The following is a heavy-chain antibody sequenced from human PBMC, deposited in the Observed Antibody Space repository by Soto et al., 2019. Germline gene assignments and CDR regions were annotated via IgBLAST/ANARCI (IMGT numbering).Heavy chain of an antibody. V-gene: IGHV4-39*01. CDR3: ARRGGALERRVGAFDI. D-gene: IGHD1-1*01. J-gene: IGHJ3*02. Sequence: QLQLQESGPGLVKPSETLSLTCTVSGGSISSSSYYWGWIRQPPGKGLEWIGSIYYSGSTYYNPSLKSRVNISVDTSKNQFALKLSAVTAADTAVYYSARRGGALERRVGAFDIWGQGTMVTVSS. CDR1: GGSISSSSYY. CDR2: IYYSGST.